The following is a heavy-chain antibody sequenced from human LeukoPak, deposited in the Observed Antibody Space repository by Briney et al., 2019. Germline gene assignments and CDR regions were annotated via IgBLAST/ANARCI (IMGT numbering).Heavy chain of an antibody. CDR3: AKALYDSSGYYSFHY. CDR2: ISGSGGST. D-gene: IGHD3-22*01. Sequence: GGSLRLSCAASGFTFSSYAMSWVRQAPGKGLEWVSGISGSGGSTYYADSVKGRFTISRDNSKNTLYLQMTGVRAEDTAAYYCAKALYDSSGYYSFHYWGQGTLDTVSS. CDR1: GFTFSSYA. V-gene: IGHV3-23*01. J-gene: IGHJ4*02.